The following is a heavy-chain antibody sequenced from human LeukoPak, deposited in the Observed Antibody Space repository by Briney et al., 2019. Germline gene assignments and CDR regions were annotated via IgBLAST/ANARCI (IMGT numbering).Heavy chain of an antibody. CDR1: GFTFSSYT. D-gene: IGHD6-19*01. J-gene: IGHJ3*02. CDR2: IGSSSRSYI. Sequence: PGGSLRLSCAASGFTFSSYTMNWVRQAPGKGLEWLSSIGSSSRSYIKYADSVKGRLTISRDNAKNSLYLQMNSLRAEDTAVYYCARDPTHSSGWSDGFDIWAKGQWSPSLQ. CDR3: ARDPTHSSGWSDGFDI. V-gene: IGHV3-21*01.